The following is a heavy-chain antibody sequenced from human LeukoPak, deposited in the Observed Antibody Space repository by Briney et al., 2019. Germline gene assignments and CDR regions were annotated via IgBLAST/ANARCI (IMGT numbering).Heavy chain of an antibody. CDR3: ARARHYYDSSGYEPYFDY. D-gene: IGHD3-22*01. CDR1: GGSISSGSFY. J-gene: IGHJ4*02. Sequence: SETLSLTCTVSGGSISSGSFYWSWIRQPAGKGLEWIGRIYTSGRTNYNPSLKSRITISVDRSKNQFSLKLSSVTAADTAVYYCARARHYYDSSGYEPYFDYWGQGTLVTVSS. CDR2: IYTSGRT. V-gene: IGHV4-61*02.